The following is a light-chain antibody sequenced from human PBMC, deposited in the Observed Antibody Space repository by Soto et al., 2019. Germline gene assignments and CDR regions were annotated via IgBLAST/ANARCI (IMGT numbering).Light chain of an antibody. CDR3: MQATQFPRT. J-gene: IGKJ1*01. CDR2: KIS. V-gene: IGKV2-24*01. CDR1: RSLLHSNGETY. Sequence: VITQTPLSSPVGLAQHGPISCSSMRSLLHSNGETYLTWLQQRPGQPPRPLIHKISNRFSGVPDRFSGSGAATEFTLKISRVEAEHVAVYYCMQATQFPRTFGKGTKVDIK.